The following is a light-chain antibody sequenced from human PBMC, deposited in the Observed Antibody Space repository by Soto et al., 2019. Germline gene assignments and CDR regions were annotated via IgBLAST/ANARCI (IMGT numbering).Light chain of an antibody. CDR2: KAS. Sequence: DIQMTQSPSTLSASVGDRVTITCRASQSISSWLAWDQQKPGKAPKLLIYKASSFESGVPSRFSGSGSGTEFTLTISSLQPDDFANYYCQQYNSYYTFGQGTKVEIK. V-gene: IGKV1-5*03. CDR1: QSISSW. CDR3: QQYNSYYT. J-gene: IGKJ2*01.